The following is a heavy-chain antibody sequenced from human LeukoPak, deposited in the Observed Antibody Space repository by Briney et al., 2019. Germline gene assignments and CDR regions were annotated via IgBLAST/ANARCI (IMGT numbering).Heavy chain of an antibody. CDR1: GYTFTCYY. Sequence: GASVKVSCKASGYTFTCYYMHWVRQAPGQGLEWMGWINPNSGGTNYAQKFQGRVTMTRDTSISTAYMELSRLRSDDTAVYYCARVRPPYGSGSYYKVLGYFDYWGQGTLVTVSS. D-gene: IGHD3-10*01. V-gene: IGHV1-2*02. J-gene: IGHJ4*02. CDR2: INPNSGGT. CDR3: ARVRPPYGSGSYYKVLGYFDY.